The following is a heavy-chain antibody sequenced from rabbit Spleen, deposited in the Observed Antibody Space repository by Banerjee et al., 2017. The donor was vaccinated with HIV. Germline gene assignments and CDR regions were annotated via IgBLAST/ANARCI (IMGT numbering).Heavy chain of an antibody. J-gene: IGHJ6*01. D-gene: IGHD1-1*01. CDR3: ARDTSTSFSSYGMDL. CDR2: IYAGSSGFT. Sequence: QEQLVESGGGLVKPGASLTLTCTASGFSFSSRYDMCWVRQAPGKGLEWIACIYAGSSGFTYHATWAKGRFTISKTSSTTVTLQMTSLTAADTATYFCARDTSTSFSSYGMDLWGPGTLVTVS. V-gene: IGHV1S45*01. CDR1: GFSFSSRYD.